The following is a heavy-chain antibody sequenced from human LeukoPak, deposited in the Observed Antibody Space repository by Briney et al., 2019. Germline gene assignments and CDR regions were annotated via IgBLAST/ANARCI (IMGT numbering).Heavy chain of an antibody. CDR2: IYTSGST. D-gene: IGHD4-17*01. V-gene: IGHV4-4*07. Sequence: PSETLSLTCAVYGGSFSGYYWSWIRQPAGKGLEWIGRIYTSGSTNYNPSLKSRVTMSVDTSKNQFSLKLSSVTAADTAVYYCARDEDYGDYYFDYWGQGTLVTVSS. J-gene: IGHJ4*02. CDR3: ARDEDYGDYYFDY. CDR1: GGSFSGYY.